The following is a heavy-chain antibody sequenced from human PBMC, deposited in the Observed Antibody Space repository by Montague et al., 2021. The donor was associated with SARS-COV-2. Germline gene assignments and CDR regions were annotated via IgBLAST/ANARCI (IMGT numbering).Heavy chain of an antibody. J-gene: IGHJ4*02. V-gene: IGHV4-4*07. D-gene: IGHD2-15*01. Sequence: SETLSLTCTVSGDSISSFYWDWVWLPAGKGLEWIGLIYASGGTNYNSSPKSRVTMSVDTSKNQFSLKLNSVTAADTAVYYCGGGVVAATPVVDYWGRGTLVTVSS. CDR3: GGGVVAATPVVDY. CDR2: IYASGGT. CDR1: GDSISSFY.